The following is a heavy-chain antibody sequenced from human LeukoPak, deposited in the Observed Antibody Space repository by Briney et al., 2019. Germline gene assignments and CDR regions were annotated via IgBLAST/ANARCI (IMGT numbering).Heavy chain of an antibody. V-gene: IGHV1-69*01. CDR1: GGTFGSYA. CDR2: IIPIFGTA. J-gene: IGHJ6*02. Sequence: GSSVKVSCKASGGTFGSYAISWVRQAPGQGLEWMGGIIPIFGTASYAQKFQGRVTITADESTSTAYMELSSLRSEDTAVYYCARGVGASPLYYYYGMDVWGQGTTVTVSS. D-gene: IGHD1-26*01. CDR3: ARGVGASPLYYYYGMDV.